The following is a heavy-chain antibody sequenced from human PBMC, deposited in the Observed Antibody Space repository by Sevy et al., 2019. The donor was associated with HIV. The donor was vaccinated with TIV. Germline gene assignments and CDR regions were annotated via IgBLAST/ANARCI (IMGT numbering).Heavy chain of an antibody. J-gene: IGHJ5*02. V-gene: IGHV1-2*06. D-gene: IGHD2-2*02. CDR1: GYTFTGYY. CDR2: INPNSGGT. Sequence: ASVKVSCKASGYTFTGYYMHWVRQAPGQGLEWMGRINPNSGGTNYAQMFQGRVTMTRDTSISTAYMELSRLRSDDTAVYYCARAGAYCSSTSCYIPGYNWFDPWGQGTLVTVSS. CDR3: ARAGAYCSSTSCYIPGYNWFDP.